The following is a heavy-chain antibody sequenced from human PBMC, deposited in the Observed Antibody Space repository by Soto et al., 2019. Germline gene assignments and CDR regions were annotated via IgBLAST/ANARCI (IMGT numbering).Heavy chain of an antibody. Sequence: QVQLQESGPGLVRPSETLSLTCTVSGGSVSTCSYDWSWIRQPPGKGLEWIGKIFFTGSAHYNPSLRNRVTMSVETSMDQFSLTMTSVTAEDTAVYYCARDGHGMDVWGQGTTVTVSS. CDR1: GGSVSTCSYD. CDR3: ARDGHGMDV. CDR2: IFFTGSA. V-gene: IGHV4-61*01. J-gene: IGHJ6*02.